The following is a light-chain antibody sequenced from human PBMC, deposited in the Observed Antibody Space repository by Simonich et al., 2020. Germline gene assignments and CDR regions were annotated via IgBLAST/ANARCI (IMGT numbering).Light chain of an antibody. CDR1: SGSVSTSYN. CDR3: VLYMGSGIGV. V-gene: IGLV8-61*01. CDR2: STN. J-gene: IGLJ3*02. Sequence: QTVVTQEPSFSVSPGGTVTLTCGLSSGSVSTSYNPSWYQQTPGQAPRTLIYSTNTRSSGVPVRFSGSILGNKAALTITGAQADDESDYYCVLYMGSGIGVFGGGTKLTVL.